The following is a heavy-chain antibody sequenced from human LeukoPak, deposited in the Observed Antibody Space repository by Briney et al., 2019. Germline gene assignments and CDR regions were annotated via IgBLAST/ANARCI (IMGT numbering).Heavy chain of an antibody. CDR1: GGTFSSYA. D-gene: IGHD3-10*01. CDR3: ARQLYYYGSGSYYYFDY. J-gene: IGHJ4*02. Sequence: SVKVSCKASGGTFSSYAISWVQQAPGQGLEWMGGIIPIFGTANYAQKFQGRVTITADESTSTAYMELNSLRSEDTAVYYCARQLYYYGSGSYYYFDYWGQGTLVTVSS. V-gene: IGHV1-69*13. CDR2: IIPIFGTA.